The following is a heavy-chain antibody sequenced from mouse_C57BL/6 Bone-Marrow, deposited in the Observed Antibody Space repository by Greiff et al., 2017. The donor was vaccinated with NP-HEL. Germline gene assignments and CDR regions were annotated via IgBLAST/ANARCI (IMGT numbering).Heavy chain of an antibody. CDR2: IDPENGDT. Sequence: EVQLQQSGAELVRPGASVKLSCTASGFNIKDDYMHWVKQRPEQGLEWIGWIDPENGDTEYASKFQGKATITADTSSNTAYLQLSSLTSEDTAVYYCTTRHYHYHRGDYWGQGTTLTVSS. CDR3: TTRHYHYHRGDY. D-gene: IGHD5-5*01. V-gene: IGHV14-4*01. J-gene: IGHJ2*01. CDR1: GFNIKDDY.